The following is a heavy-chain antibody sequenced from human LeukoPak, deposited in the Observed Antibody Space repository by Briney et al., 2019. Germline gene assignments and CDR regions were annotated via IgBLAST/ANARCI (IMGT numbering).Heavy chain of an antibody. CDR1: RFTFSTYA. CDR3: AELGITMIGGV. Sequence: GGSLRLSCAASRFTFSTYAMSWVRQAPGKGLERVSYISSSGSTIYYADSVKGRFTISRDNAKNSLYLQMNSLRAEDTAVYYCAELGITMIGGVWGKGTTVTISS. CDR2: ISSSGSTI. D-gene: IGHD3-10*02. J-gene: IGHJ6*04. V-gene: IGHV3-48*03.